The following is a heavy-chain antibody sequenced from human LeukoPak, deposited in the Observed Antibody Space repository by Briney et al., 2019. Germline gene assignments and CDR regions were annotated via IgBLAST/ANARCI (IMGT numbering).Heavy chain of an antibody. V-gene: IGHV3-23*01. Sequence: PGGSLRLSCVASGFTLRSYATSWVRQAPGRGLEWVSAVSGSRANTYYADSVKGRFTISRDNSKNTVYLQMSSLRAEDTAVYYCAKLGLIVATMSHFDDWGQGTLVTVSS. J-gene: IGHJ4*02. D-gene: IGHD5-12*01. CDR2: VSGSRANT. CDR3: AKLGLIVATMSHFDD. CDR1: GFTLRSYA.